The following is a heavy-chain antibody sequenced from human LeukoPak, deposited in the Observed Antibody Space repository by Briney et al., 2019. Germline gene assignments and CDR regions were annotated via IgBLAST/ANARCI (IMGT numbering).Heavy chain of an antibody. CDR1: GGTFSSYA. Sequence: SVKVSCKASGGTFSSYAISWVRQAPGQGLEWMGRIIPILGIANYAQKFQGRVTITADKSTSTAYKELSSLRSEDTAVYYCARAGVDTAMVPNNWFDPWGQGTLVTVSS. CDR2: IIPILGIA. V-gene: IGHV1-69*04. CDR3: ARAGVDTAMVPNNWFDP. J-gene: IGHJ5*02. D-gene: IGHD5-18*01.